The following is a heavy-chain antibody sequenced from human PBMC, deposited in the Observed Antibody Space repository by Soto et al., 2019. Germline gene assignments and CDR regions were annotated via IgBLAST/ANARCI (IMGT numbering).Heavy chain of an antibody. CDR2: IYSGGST. D-gene: IGHD3-3*01. CDR1: GFTVTNNY. Sequence: GGSLRLSCAVSGFTVTNNYMSWVRQAPGKGLEWVSIIYSGGSTYYADSVKGRFTISRDNSKSTVYLQINSLSAEDTAVYYCARGAEITYYNFWTGYFSFYFGYWGQGTPVTVSS. V-gene: IGHV3-66*01. J-gene: IGHJ4*02. CDR3: ARGAEITYYNFWTGYFSFYFGY.